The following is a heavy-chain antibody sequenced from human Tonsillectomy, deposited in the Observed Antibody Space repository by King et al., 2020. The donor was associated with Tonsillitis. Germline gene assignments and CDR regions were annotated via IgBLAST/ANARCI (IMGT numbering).Heavy chain of an antibody. CDR3: ARDHSSSREYGMDV. J-gene: IGHJ6*02. CDR2: IYSGGGT. V-gene: IGHV3-53*01. CDR1: GFTVSSNY. D-gene: IGHD6-6*01. Sequence: EVQLVESGGGLIQPGGSLRLSCAASGFTVSSNYMSWVRQAPGKGLEWVSIIYSGGGTNYADSVKGRFTISRDNSKNQLYLQMNSLRAEDTAVYYCARDHSSSREYGMDVWGQGTTVTVSS.